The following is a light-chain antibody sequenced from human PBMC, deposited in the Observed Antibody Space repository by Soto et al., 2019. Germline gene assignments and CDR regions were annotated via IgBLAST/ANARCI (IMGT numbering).Light chain of an antibody. CDR2: GAS. CDR3: QHYNNWPT. J-gene: IGKJ1*01. CDR1: QSVSSY. V-gene: IGKV3-15*01. Sequence: EILLTQSPATLSLSPGERATLSCRASQSVSSYLAWYQQKPGQAPRVLIYGASTRATNIPARFSGSGSGTDFTLTISSLQSEDFALYYCQHYNNWPTFGQGTKVDIK.